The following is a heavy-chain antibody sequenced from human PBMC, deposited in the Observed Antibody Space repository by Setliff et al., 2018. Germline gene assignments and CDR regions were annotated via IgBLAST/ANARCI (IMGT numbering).Heavy chain of an antibody. CDR1: GFTFSTHA. CDR2: IWSDGNTT. Sequence: GGSLRLSCATSGFTFSTHAMHWARQAPGKGLDWVAMIWSDGNTTYYADSVKGRFTVARDNSTNTLYLQMNSRRDEDTAVYYCVTDPPFSGWSFDSWGQGTLVTVSS. D-gene: IGHD6-19*01. V-gene: IGHV3-33*01. CDR3: VTDPPFSGWSFDS. J-gene: IGHJ4*02.